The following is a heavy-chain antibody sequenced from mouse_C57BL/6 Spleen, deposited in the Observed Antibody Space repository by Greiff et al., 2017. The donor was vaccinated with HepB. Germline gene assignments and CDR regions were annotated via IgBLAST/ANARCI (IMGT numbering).Heavy chain of an antibody. D-gene: IGHD2-4*01. CDR2: ISNGGGST. Sequence: EVMLVESGGGLVQPGGSLKLSCAASGFTFSDYYMYWVRQTPEKRLEWVAYISNGGGSTYYPDTVKGRFTISRDNAKNTLYLQMSRLKSEDTAMYYCARHYDYGGFAYWGQGTLVTVSA. V-gene: IGHV5-12*01. CDR1: GFTFSDYY. J-gene: IGHJ3*01. CDR3: ARHYDYGGFAY.